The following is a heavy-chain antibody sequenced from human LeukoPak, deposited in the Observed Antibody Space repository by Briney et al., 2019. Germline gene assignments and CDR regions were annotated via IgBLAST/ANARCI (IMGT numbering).Heavy chain of an antibody. CDR1: GGSISSHY. CDR3: ARGITIFGVVSVNWFDP. CDR2: IYYSGST. D-gene: IGHD3-3*01. V-gene: IGHV4-59*11. J-gene: IGHJ5*02. Sequence: PSETLSLTRTVSGGSISSHYWSWIRQPPGKGLEWIGYIYYSGSTNYNPSLKSRVTISVDTSKNQFSLKLSSVTAADTAVYYCARGITIFGVVSVNWFDPWGQGTLVTVSS.